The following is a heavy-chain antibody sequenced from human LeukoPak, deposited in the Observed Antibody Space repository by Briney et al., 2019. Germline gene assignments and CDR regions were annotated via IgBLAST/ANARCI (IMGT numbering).Heavy chain of an antibody. J-gene: IGHJ4*02. D-gene: IGHD3-22*01. CDR1: GGSISSGDYY. CDR3: ARALYDSSGYLYDY. CDR2: IYYSGST. V-gene: IGHV4-30-4*01. Sequence: SETLSLTCTVSGGSISSGDYYWSWIRQPPGKGLEWIGYIYYSGSTYYNPSLKSRVTISVDTSKNQFSLKLSSVTAADTAVYYCARALYDSSGYLYDYWGQVTLVTVSS.